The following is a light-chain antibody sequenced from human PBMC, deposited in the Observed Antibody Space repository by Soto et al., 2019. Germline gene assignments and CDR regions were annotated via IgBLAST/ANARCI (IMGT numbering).Light chain of an antibody. J-gene: IGLJ2*01. CDR2: GDS. Sequence: SDELTQPPSVSVAPGQTARITCEGNNIGSKSVHWYQQSPGQAPVLVVYGDSDRPSGTPERFSGSESGNTATLTISGVEAGDEADYYCQVWDSSRDHVVFGGGTKLTVL. CDR3: QVWDSSRDHVV. V-gene: IGLV3-21*02. CDR1: NIGSKS.